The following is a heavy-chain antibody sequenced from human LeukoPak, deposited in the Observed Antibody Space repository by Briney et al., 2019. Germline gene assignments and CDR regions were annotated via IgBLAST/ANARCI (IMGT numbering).Heavy chain of an antibody. CDR1: GFTFSNAW. Sequence: PGGSLRLSCAASGFTFSNAWMSWVRQAPGKGLEWVGRIKSKTDGGTTDYAAPVKGRFTISRDDSKNTLYLQMNSLKTEDAAVYYCTTSYSFDTHDYWGQGTLVTVSS. J-gene: IGHJ4*02. CDR2: IKSKTDGGTT. D-gene: IGHD2-2*02. V-gene: IGHV3-15*01. CDR3: TTSYSFDTHDY.